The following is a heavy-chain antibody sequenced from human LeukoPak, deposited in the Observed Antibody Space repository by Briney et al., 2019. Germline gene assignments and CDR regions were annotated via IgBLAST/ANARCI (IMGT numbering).Heavy chain of an antibody. V-gene: IGHV4-59*01. CDR3: ARAPSDIVVVPAAPPRYYYYGMDV. Sequence: SETLSLTFTVSGGSISSYYWSWIRQPPGKGLEWIGYIYYSGSTNYNPSLKSRVTISVDTSKNQFSLKLSSVTAADTAVYYCARAPSDIVVVPAAPPRYYYYGMDVWGKGTTVTVSS. D-gene: IGHD2-2*01. CDR2: IYYSGST. CDR1: GGSISSYY. J-gene: IGHJ6*04.